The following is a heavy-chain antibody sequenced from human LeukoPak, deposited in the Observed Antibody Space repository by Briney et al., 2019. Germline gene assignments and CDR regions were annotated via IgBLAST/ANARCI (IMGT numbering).Heavy chain of an antibody. CDR3: EKDTYYYGSGSYYNGIDY. CDR1: GDSVSSNSAA. D-gene: IGHD3-10*01. V-gene: IGHV6-1*01. Sequence: SQTLSLTCAISGDSVSSNSAAWNWIRQSPSRGLEWLGRTYYRSKWYNDYAVSVKSRITINPDTSKNQFSLQLNSVTPEDTAVYYCEKDTYYYGSGSYYNGIDYWGQGTLVTVSS. CDR2: TYYRSKWYN. J-gene: IGHJ4*02.